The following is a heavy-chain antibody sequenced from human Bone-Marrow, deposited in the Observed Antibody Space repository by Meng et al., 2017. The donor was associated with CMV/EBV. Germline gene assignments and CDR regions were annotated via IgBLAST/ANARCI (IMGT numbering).Heavy chain of an antibody. Sequence: GESLKISCAASGFTFSTYTMSWVRQAPGKGLEWVSSLSGGGGVTNYADSVKGRFTISRDNSKDTLYLQIHSLRAEDTAVYYCAKVKPYSSSWHYFDYWGQGTLVTVSS. CDR1: GFTFSTYT. CDR2: LSGGGGVT. J-gene: IGHJ4*02. D-gene: IGHD6-13*01. V-gene: IGHV3-23*01. CDR3: AKVKPYSSSWHYFDY.